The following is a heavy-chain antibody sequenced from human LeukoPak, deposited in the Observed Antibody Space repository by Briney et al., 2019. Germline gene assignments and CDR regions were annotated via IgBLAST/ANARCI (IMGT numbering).Heavy chain of an antibody. Sequence: SETLSLTCNVSGGAISNYYWSWIRQPPGKGLEWIGYINCSGSAFYNPSVKSRVTISVDTSKNQFSLKLNSVTAADTAVYYCARAYYGDSFDYWGQGTLVTVSS. CDR2: INCSGSA. V-gene: IGHV4-59*08. CDR1: GGAISNYY. J-gene: IGHJ4*02. D-gene: IGHD4-17*01. CDR3: ARAYYGDSFDY.